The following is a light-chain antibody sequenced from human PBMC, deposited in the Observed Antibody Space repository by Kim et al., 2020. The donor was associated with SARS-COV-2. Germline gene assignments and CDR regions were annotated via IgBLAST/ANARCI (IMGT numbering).Light chain of an antibody. CDR3: QVWDSSSDHRV. CDR2: YDS. J-gene: IGLJ3*02. V-gene: IGLV3-21*04. CDR1: NIGSKS. Sequence: PGKTARITCGGNNIGSKSVHWYQQKPGQAPVLVIYYDSDRHSGIPERFSGSNSGNTATLTISRVEAGDEADYYCQVWDSSSDHRVFGGGTKLTVL.